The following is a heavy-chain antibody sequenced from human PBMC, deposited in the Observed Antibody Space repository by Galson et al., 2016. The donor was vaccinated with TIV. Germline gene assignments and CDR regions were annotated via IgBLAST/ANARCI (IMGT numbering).Heavy chain of an antibody. V-gene: IGHV3-23*01. D-gene: IGHD4-17*01. J-gene: IGHJ4*02. Sequence: SLRLSCAASGFTFSSFAVSWVRQAPGKGLEWVSAISAGGGRTNYADSVKGRFTISRDNPKNTLYLQMSSLRAEDTAVYFCAKMDRSGFDYVRRFDFWGQGTLATVSS. CDR3: AKMDRSGFDYVRRFDF. CDR2: ISAGGGRT. CDR1: GFTFSSFA.